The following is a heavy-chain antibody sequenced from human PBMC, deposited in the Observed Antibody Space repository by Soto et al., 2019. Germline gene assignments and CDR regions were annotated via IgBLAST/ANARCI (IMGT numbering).Heavy chain of an antibody. J-gene: IGHJ4*02. D-gene: IGHD2-2*02. Sequence: PGGSLRLSCAASGFTFSSYAMSWVRQAPGKGLEWVSAISGSGGSTYYADSVKGRFTISRDNSKNTLYLQMNSLRAEDTAVYYCARDGSGVPAAIGSFDYWGQGTLVTVS. CDR2: ISGSGGST. CDR3: ARDGSGVPAAIGSFDY. CDR1: GFTFSSYA. V-gene: IGHV3-23*01.